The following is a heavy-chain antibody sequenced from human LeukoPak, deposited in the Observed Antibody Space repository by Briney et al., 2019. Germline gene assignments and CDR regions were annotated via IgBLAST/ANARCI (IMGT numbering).Heavy chain of an antibody. CDR1: GYSISSGYY. J-gene: IGHJ4*02. CDR3: ARLGEYSSSSLDY. Sequence: SSETLSLTCAVSGYSISSGYYWGWIRQPPGKGLEWIGSIYHSGSTYYNPSLKSRVTISVDTSKNQFSLKLSSVTTADTAVYYFARLGEYSSSSLDYWGQGTLVTVSS. D-gene: IGHD6-6*01. V-gene: IGHV4-38-2*01. CDR2: IYHSGST.